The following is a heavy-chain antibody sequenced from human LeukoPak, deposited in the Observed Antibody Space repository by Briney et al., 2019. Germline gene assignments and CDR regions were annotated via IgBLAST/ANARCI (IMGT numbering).Heavy chain of an antibody. D-gene: IGHD6-19*01. J-gene: IGHJ4*02. CDR2: IIPIFGTA. V-gene: IGHV1-69*13. CDR1: GGTFSSYA. CDR3: ARGGVAGYRLIFDY. Sequence: SVKVSCKASGGTFSSYAISWVRQVPGQGLEWMGGIIPIFGTANYAQKFQGRVTITADESTSTAYMELSSLRSEDTAVYYCARGGVAGYRLIFDYWGQGTLVTASS.